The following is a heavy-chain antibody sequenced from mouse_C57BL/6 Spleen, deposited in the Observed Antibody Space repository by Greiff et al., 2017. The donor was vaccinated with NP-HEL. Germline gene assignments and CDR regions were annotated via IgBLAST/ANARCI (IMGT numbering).Heavy chain of an antibody. D-gene: IGHD1-1*01. V-gene: IGHV1-39*01. CDR3: AIRSPTTVVAEGYFDD. CDR1: GYSFTDYN. Sequence: EVQLQQSGPELVKPGASVKISCKASGYSFTDYNMNWVKQSNGKSLEWIGLINPNYGTTSYNQKFKGKATLTVDQSSSTAYMQLNSLTSEDSAVYYCAIRSPTTVVAEGYFDDWGQGTTVTVSS. J-gene: IGHJ1*01. CDR2: INPNYGTT.